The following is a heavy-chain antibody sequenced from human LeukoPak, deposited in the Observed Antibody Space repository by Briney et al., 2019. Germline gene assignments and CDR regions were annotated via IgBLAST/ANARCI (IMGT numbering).Heavy chain of an antibody. V-gene: IGHV3-30*18. CDR2: ISYDGSNK. Sequence: GGSLRLSCAASGFTFSSYGMHWVRQAPGKGLEWVAVISYDGSNKYYADSVKGRFTISKDNSKNTLYLQMNSLRAEDTAVYYCAKDRRYYDSSGYYYYWGQGTLVTVSS. D-gene: IGHD3-22*01. CDR3: AKDRRYYDSSGYYYY. J-gene: IGHJ4*02. CDR1: GFTFSSYG.